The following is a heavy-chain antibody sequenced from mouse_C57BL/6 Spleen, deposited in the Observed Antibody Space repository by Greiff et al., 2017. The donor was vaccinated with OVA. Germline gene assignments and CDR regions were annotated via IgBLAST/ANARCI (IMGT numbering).Heavy chain of an antibody. Sequence: QVQLQQSGPELVKPGASVKISCKASGYASSSSWMNWVKQRPGKGLEWIGRIYPGDGDTNYNGKFKGKATLTADKSSSTAYMQLSSLTSEDSAVYCWADDFYAMDYWGQGTSVTVSS. CDR3: ADDFYAMDY. V-gene: IGHV1-82*01. J-gene: IGHJ4*01. CDR2: IYPGDGDT. CDR1: GYASSSSW. D-gene: IGHD2-4*01.